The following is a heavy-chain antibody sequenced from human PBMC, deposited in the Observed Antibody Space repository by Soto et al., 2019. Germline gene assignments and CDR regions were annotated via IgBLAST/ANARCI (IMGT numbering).Heavy chain of an antibody. Sequence: GESLKISCKGSGYNFAGYWIAWVRQMPGKGLELRGIIYPSDSDTRYRPSFQGQVTISADKSISSAYLQWSSLRASDTAMYYCARGGVSTRTFDVWGQGTPVTVSS. D-gene: IGHD1-1*01. CDR1: GYNFAGYW. V-gene: IGHV5-51*01. J-gene: IGHJ4*02. CDR2: IYPSDSDT. CDR3: ARGGVSTRTFDV.